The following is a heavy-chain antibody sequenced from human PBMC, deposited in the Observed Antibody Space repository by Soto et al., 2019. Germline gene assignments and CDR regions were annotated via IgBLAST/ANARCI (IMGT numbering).Heavy chain of an antibody. CDR1: GGTFSSYG. J-gene: IGHJ5*02. CDR2: VTPLFGAA. D-gene: IGHD3-22*01. V-gene: IGHV1-69*01. Sequence: QVQLVQSGAEVKKPGSSVKVSCKASGGTFSSYGINWVRQAPGQGLEWMGGVTPLFGAANYAQKFQGRVTIPADASSSIVYMELSSLRSEATVVYYCAREQHDPYDSSGYYFNWFDTWGQGTLVTVSS. CDR3: AREQHDPYDSSGYYFNWFDT.